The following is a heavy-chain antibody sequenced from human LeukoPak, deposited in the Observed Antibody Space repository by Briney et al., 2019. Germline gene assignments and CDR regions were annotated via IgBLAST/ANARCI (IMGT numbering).Heavy chain of an antibody. J-gene: IGHJ4*02. V-gene: IGHV3-23*01. CDR3: AREMTSGWPFDY. CDR1: GFTFSSYA. CDR2: IGGSDTFT. D-gene: IGHD6-19*01. Sequence: GGSLRLSCAASGFTFSSYAMSWVRQAPGKGLEWVSGIGGSDTFTHFADSVKGRFAISRDNSKNTLYLQMNSLRAEDTAVYYCAREMTSGWPFDYWGQGTLVTVSS.